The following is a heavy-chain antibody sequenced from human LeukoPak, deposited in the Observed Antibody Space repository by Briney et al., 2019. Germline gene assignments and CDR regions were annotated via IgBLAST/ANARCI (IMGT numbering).Heavy chain of an antibody. CDR3: AKDPRAAANDAFDI. CDR1: GDSISSGN. D-gene: IGHD6-13*01. V-gene: IGHV3-23*01. J-gene: IGHJ3*02. Sequence: ETLSLTCTVSGDSISSGNYWGWIRQPPGKGLEWVSAISGSGGSTYYADSVKGRFTISRDNSKNTLYLQMNSLRAEDTAVYYCAKDPRAAANDAFDIWGQGTMVTVSS. CDR2: ISGSGGST.